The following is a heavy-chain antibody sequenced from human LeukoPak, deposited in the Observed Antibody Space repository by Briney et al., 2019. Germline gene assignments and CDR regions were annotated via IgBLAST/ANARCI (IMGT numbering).Heavy chain of an antibody. J-gene: IGHJ6*02. CDR1: GGSISSVGYY. D-gene: IGHD4-17*01. V-gene: IGHV4-31*03. Sequence: PSETLSLTCTVSGGSISSVGYYWSWIRQHPGKGLEWIGYIYYSGSTYYNPSLKSRVTISVDTSKDQFSLKLSSVTAADTAVYYCARVGDYYYYGMDVWGQGTTVTVSS. CDR3: ARVGDYYYYGMDV. CDR2: IYYSGST.